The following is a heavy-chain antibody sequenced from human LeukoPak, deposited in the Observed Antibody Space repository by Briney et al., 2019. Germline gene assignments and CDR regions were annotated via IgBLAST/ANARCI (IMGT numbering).Heavy chain of an antibody. CDR2: ISAYNGNT. J-gene: IGHJ4*02. V-gene: IGHV1-18*01. CDR1: GYTFTSYG. D-gene: IGHD3-22*01. CDR3: ARDAAYYYDSSGYRQFDY. Sequence: GASVKVSCKASGYTFTSYGISWVRQAPGQGLEWMGWISAYNGNTNYAQKLQGRVTMTTDTSTSTAYMELRSLRSDDTAVYYCARDAAYYYDSSGYRQFDYWGQGTLVTVSS.